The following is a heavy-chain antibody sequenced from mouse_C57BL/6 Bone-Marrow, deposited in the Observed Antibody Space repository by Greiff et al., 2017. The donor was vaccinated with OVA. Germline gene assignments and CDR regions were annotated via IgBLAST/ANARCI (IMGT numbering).Heavy chain of an antibody. D-gene: IGHD1-1*01. CDR2: INPNNGGT. CDR3: ARPYVHIYYYGSGYFDV. J-gene: IGHJ1*03. Sequence: EVQLQQSGPELVKPGASVKISCKASGYTFTDYYMNWVKQSHGKSLEWIGDINPNNGGTSYNQKFKGKATLTVDKSSSTAYMELRSLTSEDSAVYYCARPYVHIYYYGSGYFDVWGTGTTVTVSS. CDR1: GYTFTDYY. V-gene: IGHV1-26*01.